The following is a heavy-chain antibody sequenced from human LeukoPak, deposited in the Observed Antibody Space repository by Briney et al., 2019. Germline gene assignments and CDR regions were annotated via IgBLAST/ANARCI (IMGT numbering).Heavy chain of an antibody. CDR3: ARCDGIAVAGTHLGWFDP. J-gene: IGHJ5*02. Sequence: SETLSLTCTVYGRSISSYYWSWIRQPPGKGLEWIGYIYYSGSTNYNPSLKSRVPISVDTSKSQFSLKLSSVTAADPAVYYCARCDGIAVAGTHLGWFDPWGQGTLVNVSS. D-gene: IGHD6-19*01. CDR2: IYYSGST. CDR1: GRSISSYY. V-gene: IGHV4-59*01.